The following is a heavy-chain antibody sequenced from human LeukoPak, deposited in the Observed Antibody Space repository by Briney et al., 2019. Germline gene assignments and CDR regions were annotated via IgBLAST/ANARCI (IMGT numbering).Heavy chain of an antibody. V-gene: IGHV3-30*01. J-gene: IGHJ4*02. CDR1: GFTLSSYA. CDR3: ARLYSSSGLSFDY. Sequence: GGSLRLSCAASGFTLSSYAMHWVRQAPGKGLEWVAVISYDGSNKYYADSVKGRFTISRDNSKNTLYLQMNSLRAEDTAVYYCARLYSSSGLSFDYWGQGTLVTVSS. D-gene: IGHD6-6*01. CDR2: ISYDGSNK.